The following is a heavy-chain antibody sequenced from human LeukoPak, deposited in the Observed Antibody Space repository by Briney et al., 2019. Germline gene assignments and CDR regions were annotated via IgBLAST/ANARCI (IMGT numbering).Heavy chain of an antibody. Sequence: PSETLSLTCAVSGYSISSGYYWGWIRQPPGKGLEWIGSIYHSGSTYYNPSLKSRVTISVDTSKNQFSLKLSSVTAADTAVYYCARRVSIAARLLYYHYYMDVWGKGTTVTVSS. D-gene: IGHD6-6*01. V-gene: IGHV4-38-2*01. CDR2: IYHSGST. J-gene: IGHJ6*03. CDR1: GYSISSGYY. CDR3: ARRVSIAARLLYYHYYMDV.